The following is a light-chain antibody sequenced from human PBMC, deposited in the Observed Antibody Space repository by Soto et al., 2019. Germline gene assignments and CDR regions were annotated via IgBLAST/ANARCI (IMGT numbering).Light chain of an antibody. Sequence: EIVLTQSPGTLSLSPGERATLSCRASQSVSSNLAWYQQKPGQAPRLLIYVASSRATGVPDRFSGSGSGTDFTLTISRLEPEDFAVYWCQQYDSSPHTFGQGTNLEIK. CDR3: QQYDSSPHT. CDR2: VAS. CDR1: QSVSSN. V-gene: IGKV3-20*01. J-gene: IGKJ2*01.